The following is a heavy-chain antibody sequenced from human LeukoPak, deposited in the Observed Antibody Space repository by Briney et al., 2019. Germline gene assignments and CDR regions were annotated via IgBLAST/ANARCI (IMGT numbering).Heavy chain of an antibody. CDR3: ARDSPSYTYGRLDY. CDR1: GFTVSTNC. D-gene: IGHD5-18*01. J-gene: IGHJ4*02. CDR2: ITPTSNTI. Sequence: PGGSLRPSCAASGFTVSTNCMTWVRQAPGKGLEWLSYITPTSNTIHYADSVKGRFTISRDNAKNSLYLQMNSLRDEDTAMYYCARDSPSYTYGRLDYWGRGVLVTVAS. V-gene: IGHV3-48*02.